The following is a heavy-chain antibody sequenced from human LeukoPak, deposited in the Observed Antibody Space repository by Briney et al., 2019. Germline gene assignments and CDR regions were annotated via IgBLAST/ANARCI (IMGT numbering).Heavy chain of an antibody. D-gene: IGHD5-24*01. J-gene: IGHJ4*02. Sequence: PGESLKISCKAYGYSFFSNYWIAWVRQMPGKGLEWMGILYPGDSDSRYSPSFQGQVTISADRSISTAYLHWSSLKVSDTAMYYCARASRDGYNQNFDYWGQGTPVTVSS. V-gene: IGHV5-51*01. CDR2: LYPGDSDS. CDR3: ARASRDGYNQNFDY. CDR1: GYSFFSNYW.